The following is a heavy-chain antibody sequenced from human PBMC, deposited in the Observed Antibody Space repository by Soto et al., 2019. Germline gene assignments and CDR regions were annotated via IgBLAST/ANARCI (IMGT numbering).Heavy chain of an antibody. J-gene: IGHJ5*02. D-gene: IGHD6-13*01. V-gene: IGHV4-59*01. CDR3: ARPRVRGAAYSWFDP. CDR1: GGSISSYY. CDR2: IYYSGST. Sequence: PSETLSLTCTVSGGSISSYYWSWIRQPPGKGLEWIGYIYYSGSTIYNPSLKSRVTISVDTSKNQFSLKLSSVTAADTAVYYCARPRVRGAAYSWFDPWGQGTLVTVSS.